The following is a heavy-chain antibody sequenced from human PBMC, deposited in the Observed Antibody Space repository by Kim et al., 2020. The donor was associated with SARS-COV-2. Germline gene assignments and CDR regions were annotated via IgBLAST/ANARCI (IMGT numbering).Heavy chain of an antibody. CDR1: GGSISSSSYY. Sequence: SETLSLTCTVSGGSISSSSYYWGWIRQPPGKGLEWIGSIYYSGSTYYNPSLKSRVTISVDTSKNQFSLKLSSVTAADTAVYYCARHGTPTLRPSELYNWKYFSPPGERDAFDIWGQGTMVTVSS. D-gene: IGHD1-7*01. CDR2: IYYSGST. V-gene: IGHV4-39*01. J-gene: IGHJ3*02. CDR3: ARHGTPTLRPSELYNWKYFSPPGERDAFDI.